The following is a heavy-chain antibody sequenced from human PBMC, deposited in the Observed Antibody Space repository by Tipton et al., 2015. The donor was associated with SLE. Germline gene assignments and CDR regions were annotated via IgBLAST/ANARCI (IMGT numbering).Heavy chain of an antibody. CDR1: GGSLTRSRYY. D-gene: IGHD6-6*01. Sequence: TLSLTCTVSGGSLTRSRYYWGWIRQPPGKGLEWIGNVYYSGGTYYNASLKSRVTISVDTSKNQFSLKLSSVTAADTAVYYCARDWSSSRYFDYWGQGTLVTVSS. CDR2: VYYSGGT. CDR3: ARDWSSSRYFDY. J-gene: IGHJ4*02. V-gene: IGHV4-39*07.